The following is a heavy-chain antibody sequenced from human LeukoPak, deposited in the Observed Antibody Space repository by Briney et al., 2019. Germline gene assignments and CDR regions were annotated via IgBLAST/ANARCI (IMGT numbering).Heavy chain of an antibody. V-gene: IGHV1-24*01. J-gene: IGHJ4*02. Sequence: ASVKVSCKVSGYTLTELSMHWVRQAPGKGLEWMGGFDPEDGETIYAQKFQDRVTMTEDTSTDTAYMELSSLRSEDTAVYYCATDSPWVVFGGSSSWYYFDYWGQGTLVTVSS. CDR1: GYTLTELS. CDR3: ATDSPWVVFGGSSSWYYFDY. CDR2: FDPEDGET. D-gene: IGHD6-13*01.